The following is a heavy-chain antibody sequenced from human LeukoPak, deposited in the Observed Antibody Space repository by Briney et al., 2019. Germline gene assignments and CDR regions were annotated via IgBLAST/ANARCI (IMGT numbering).Heavy chain of an antibody. V-gene: IGHV4-34*01. CDR1: GGSFSGYY. J-gene: IGHJ4*02. D-gene: IGHD1-1*01. CDR3: ARAAKLKIDY. CDR2: INHSGST. Sequence: PSETLSLTCAVYGGSFSGYYWSWIRQPPGKGLEWIGEINHSGSTNYNPSLKSRVTISVDTSKNQFSLKLSSVTAADTAVYYCARAAKLKIDYWGQGTLVTVSS.